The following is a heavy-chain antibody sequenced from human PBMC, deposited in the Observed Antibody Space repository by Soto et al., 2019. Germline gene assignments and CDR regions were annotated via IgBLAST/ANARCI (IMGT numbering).Heavy chain of an antibody. D-gene: IGHD3-3*01. CDR1: GFTFSSYS. CDR2: ISSSSSYI. Sequence: GGSLRLSCAASGFTFSSYSMNWVRQAPGKGLEWVSSISSSSSYIYYADSVKGRFTISRDNAKNSLYLQMNSLRAEDTAVYYCARVGDFWSGYTDYWGQGTLVTVSS. J-gene: IGHJ4*02. V-gene: IGHV3-21*01. CDR3: ARVGDFWSGYTDY.